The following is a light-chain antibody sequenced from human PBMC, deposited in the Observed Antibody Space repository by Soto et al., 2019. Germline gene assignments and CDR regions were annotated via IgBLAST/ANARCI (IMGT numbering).Light chain of an antibody. Sequence: EIVMTQSPATLSVSPGERATLSCRGSQSVSSNLAWYQQKPGQAPRLLIYGASTRATGIPARFSGSGSGTVFTLTISSLQSADFAVYYCQQYNNWPPITFGQGTRLEIK. CDR1: QSVSSN. CDR2: GAS. CDR3: QQYNNWPPIT. J-gene: IGKJ5*01. V-gene: IGKV3-15*01.